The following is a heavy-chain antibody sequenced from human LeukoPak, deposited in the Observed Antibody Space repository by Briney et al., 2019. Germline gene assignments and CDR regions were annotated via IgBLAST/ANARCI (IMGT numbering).Heavy chain of an antibody. CDR2: IYYSGST. V-gene: IGHV4-59*08. CDR3: ASLHDYGSGSA. CDR1: GGSISSYY. J-gene: IGHJ5*02. D-gene: IGHD3-10*01. Sequence: KPSETLSLPCTVSGGSISSYYWSWIRQPPGKGLEWIGYIYYSGSTNYNPSLKSRVTISVDTSKNQFSLKLSSVTAADTAVYYCASLHDYGSGSAWGQGTLVTVSS.